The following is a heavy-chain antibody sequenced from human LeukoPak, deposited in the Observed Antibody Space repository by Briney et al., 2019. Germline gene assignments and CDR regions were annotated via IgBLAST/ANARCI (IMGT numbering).Heavy chain of an antibody. CDR2: IYYSGST. V-gene: IGHV4-31*03. D-gene: IGHD3-22*01. CDR3: ARRDSSGYPDY. CDR1: GGSISSGGYY. Sequence: SETPSLTCTVSGGSISSGGYYWSWIRQHPGKGLEWIGYIYYSGSTYYNPSLKSRVTISVDTSKNQFSLKLSSVTAADTAVHYCARRDSSGYPDYWGRGTLVTVSS. J-gene: IGHJ4*02.